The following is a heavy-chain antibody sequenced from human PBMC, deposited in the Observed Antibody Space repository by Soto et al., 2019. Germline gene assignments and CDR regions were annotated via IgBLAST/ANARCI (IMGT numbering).Heavy chain of an antibody. Sequence: GGSLRLSCAASGFTFSSYAMHWVRQAPGKGLERVAVISYDGSNKYYADSVKGRFTISRDNSKNTLYLQMNSLRAEDTAVYYCARDHGQWLFHLDNYYYGMDVWGQGTTVTVSS. CDR2: ISYDGSNK. CDR1: GFTFSSYA. D-gene: IGHD6-19*01. CDR3: ARDHGQWLFHLDNYYYGMDV. V-gene: IGHV3-30-3*01. J-gene: IGHJ6*02.